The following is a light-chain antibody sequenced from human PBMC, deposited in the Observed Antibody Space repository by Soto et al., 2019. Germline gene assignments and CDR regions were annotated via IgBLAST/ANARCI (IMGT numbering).Light chain of an antibody. CDR3: QQSYSTPRT. V-gene: IGKV1-39*01. CDR1: QSISSY. Sequence: DIQMTQSPSSLSASVGDRVTITCRASQSISSYLNWYQQKPGKAPKLLIYAASSLQSGVPSSFSGSRSGTDFTPTISSVKPEDFATYYCQQSYSTPRTFGQGTKVEIK. CDR2: AAS. J-gene: IGKJ1*01.